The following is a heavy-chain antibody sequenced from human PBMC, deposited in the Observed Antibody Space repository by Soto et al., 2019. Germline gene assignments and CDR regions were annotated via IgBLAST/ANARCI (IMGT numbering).Heavy chain of an antibody. V-gene: IGHV4-61*01. CDR2: ISYSGST. J-gene: IGHJ4*02. CDR3: ARYTTGGTGFDY. Sequence: SETLSLTCTVSGGSVSSGSYYWSWIRQPPGKGLEWIGYISYSGSTNYKSSLKSRVTISKDTSENQFSLKLSSVTAADTAVYYCARYTTGGTGFDYWGQGTLATVSS. D-gene: IGHD1-1*01. CDR1: GGSVSSGSYY.